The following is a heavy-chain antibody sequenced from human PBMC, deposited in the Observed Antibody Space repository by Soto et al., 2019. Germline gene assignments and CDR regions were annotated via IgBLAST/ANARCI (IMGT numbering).Heavy chain of an antibody. CDR3: ARRIAAAADNWFDP. V-gene: IGHV4-4*07. D-gene: IGHD6-13*01. J-gene: IGHJ5*02. CDR1: GGSISSYY. CDR2: IYTSGST. Sequence: PSETLSLTCTVSGGSISSYYWSWIRQPAGKGLEWIGRIYTSGSTNYNPSLKSRVTMSVDTSKNQFSLKLSSVTAADTAVYYCARRIAAAADNWFDPWGQGTLVTVSS.